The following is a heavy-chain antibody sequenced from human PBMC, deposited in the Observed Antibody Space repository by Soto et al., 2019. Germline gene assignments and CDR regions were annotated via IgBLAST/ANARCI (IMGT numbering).Heavy chain of an antibody. Sequence: GPLRDSYTASGFTFVGLAMSWVRQTPGKGLEWVSAISGSGGSTYYADSVKGRFTISRDNSKNTLYLQMNSLRAEDTAVYYCAKDMSDCSGGSCYESGFDFCGQRTLVTVSS. CDR3: AKDMSDCSGGSCYESGFDF. D-gene: IGHD2-15*01. V-gene: IGHV3-23*01. CDR2: ISGSGGST. CDR1: GFTFVGLA. J-gene: IGHJ4*02.